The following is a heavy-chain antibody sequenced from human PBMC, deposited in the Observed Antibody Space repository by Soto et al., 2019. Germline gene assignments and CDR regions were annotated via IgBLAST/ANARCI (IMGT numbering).Heavy chain of an antibody. D-gene: IGHD6-6*01. CDR3: AREGSSVSGDAFDI. CDR2: ISSSSSYI. J-gene: IGHJ3*02. Sequence: EVQLVESGGGLVKPGGSLRLSCAASGFTFSSYSMNWVRQAPGKGLEWVSSISSSSSYIYYADSVKGRFTISRDNAKNSLYLQMNSLRAEDTAVYYCAREGSSVSGDAFDIWGQGTMVTVSS. V-gene: IGHV3-21*01. CDR1: GFTFSSYS.